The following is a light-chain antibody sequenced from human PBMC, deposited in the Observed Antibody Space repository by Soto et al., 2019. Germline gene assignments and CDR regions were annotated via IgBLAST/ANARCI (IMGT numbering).Light chain of an antibody. CDR3: QPRINWPLT. CDR1: QSVTSF. V-gene: IGKV3-11*01. CDR2: DAS. J-gene: IGKJ4*01. Sequence: EIVLTQSPATLSLSPGERATLSCRASQSVTSFLAWYQPKPGQAPSLLIYDASNRSTGIPARFSGRGSGKDFTLDISSLEPEDCAVYYCQPRINWPLTSGGGTKVEIK.